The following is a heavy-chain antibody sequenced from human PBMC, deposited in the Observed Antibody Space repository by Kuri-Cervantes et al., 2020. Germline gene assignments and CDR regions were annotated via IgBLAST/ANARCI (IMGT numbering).Heavy chain of an antibody. V-gene: IGHV3-11*04. Sequence: GESLKISCAASGFTFSDYYMSWIRQAPGKGLEWVSYLSTGSATTHYADSVQGRFTTSKDNAKNSLYLQMNSLGAEDTAVYYCARGDAFDLWGQGTMVTVSS. CDR3: ARGDAFDL. J-gene: IGHJ3*01. CDR1: GFTFSDYY. CDR2: LSTGSATT.